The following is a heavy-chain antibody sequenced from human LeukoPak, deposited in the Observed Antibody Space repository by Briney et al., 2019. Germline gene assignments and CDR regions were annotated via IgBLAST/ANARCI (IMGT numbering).Heavy chain of an antibody. V-gene: IGHV1-24*01. J-gene: IGHJ4*02. CDR3: ATDQGTSRGLPIGYCSSTSCLSFDY. D-gene: IGHD2-2*01. CDR2: FDPEDGET. CDR1: GYTLTELS. Sequence: GASVKVSCKVSGYTLTELSMHWVRQAPGKGLEWMGGFDPEDGETIYAQKFQGRVTMTEDTSTDTAYMELSSLRSEDTAVYYCATDQGTSRGLPIGYCSSTSCLSFDYWGQGTLVTVSS.